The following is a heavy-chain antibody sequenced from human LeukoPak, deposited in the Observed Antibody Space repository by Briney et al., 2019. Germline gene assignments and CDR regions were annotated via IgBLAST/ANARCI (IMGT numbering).Heavy chain of an antibody. D-gene: IGHD3-22*01. J-gene: IGHJ6*02. V-gene: IGHV1-18*01. CDR2: ISAYNGNT. CDR1: GYTFTSYG. CDR3: ASPYYYDSSGYYDGYYYGMDV. Sequence: ASVKVSCKASGYTFTSYGISWVRQAPGQGLEWMGWISAYNGNTNYAQKLQGRVTMTTDTSTSTAYMGLRSLRSDDTAVYYCASPYYYDSSGYYDGYYYGMDVWGQGSTVTVSS.